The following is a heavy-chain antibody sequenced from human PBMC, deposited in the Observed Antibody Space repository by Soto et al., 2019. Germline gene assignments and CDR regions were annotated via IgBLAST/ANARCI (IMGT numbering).Heavy chain of an antibody. CDR3: ARKGYGGRWSLAY. Sequence: QVQLVESGGGVVQPGRSLRLSCAASGFTFSSYGMHWASQAPGEGLEWVAVISYDGNRKYYADSVKGRFTISRDFSKNTVDLHMNSLRVEDTAVYFCARKGYGGRWSLAYWGQGILVTVSS. CDR1: GFTFSSYG. D-gene: IGHD6-13*01. J-gene: IGHJ4*02. CDR2: ISYDGNRK. V-gene: IGHV3-30*03.